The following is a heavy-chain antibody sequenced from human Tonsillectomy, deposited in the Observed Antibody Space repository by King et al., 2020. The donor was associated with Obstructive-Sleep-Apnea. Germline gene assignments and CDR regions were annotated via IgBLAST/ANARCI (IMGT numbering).Heavy chain of an antibody. CDR1: GFSFSSYG. D-gene: IGHD2/OR15-2a*01. V-gene: IGHV3-33*01. J-gene: IGHJ6*02. CDR2: IWDDGSNK. Sequence: VQLVESGGGVVQPGRSLRLSCAASGFSFSSYGMYWVRQAPGKGLEWVAVIWDDGSNKYYADSVKGRFTISRDNSKNTLYLQMNSLRAEDTAVYNCARDNNYYDMDVWGQGTTVTVSS. CDR3: ARDNNYYDMDV.